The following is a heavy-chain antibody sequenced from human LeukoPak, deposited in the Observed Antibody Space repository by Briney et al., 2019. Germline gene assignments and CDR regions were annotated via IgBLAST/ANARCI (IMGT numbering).Heavy chain of an antibody. CDR3: ARDLVGASAGGDY. J-gene: IGHJ4*02. Sequence: ASVKVSCKASGYTFSGNNMHWVRQAPGQGLEWMGWINPNSGDTSYAQKFQGRATMTRDTSITTAYMELRRLTSDDTALYYCARDLVGASAGGDYWGQGTLVTVSS. V-gene: IGHV1-2*02. CDR2: INPNSGDT. CDR1: GYTFSGNN. D-gene: IGHD1-26*01.